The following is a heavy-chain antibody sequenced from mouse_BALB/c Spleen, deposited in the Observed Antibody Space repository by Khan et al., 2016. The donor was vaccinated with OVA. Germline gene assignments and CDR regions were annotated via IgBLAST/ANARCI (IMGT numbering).Heavy chain of an antibody. CDR3: ARTHER. J-gene: IGHJ2*01. V-gene: IGHV1-4*01. CDR2: INPSSGYT. Sequence: VELVESGAELARPGASVKMSCKASGYIFTSYTMHWVKQRPGQGLEWIGYINPSSGYTKYNQKFKDKATLTADKSSSTAYMQLSSLTSEDSAVYYCARTHERWGQGTTLTVSS. CDR1: GYIFTSYT.